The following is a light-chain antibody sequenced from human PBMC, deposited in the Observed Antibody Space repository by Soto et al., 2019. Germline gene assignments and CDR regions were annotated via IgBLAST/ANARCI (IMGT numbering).Light chain of an antibody. CDR2: DVS. V-gene: IGLV2-14*01. CDR1: SSDVGGYNY. Sequence: QSVLTQPASVSGSPGQSITISCTGTSSDVGGYNYVSWYQQHPGKAPKLMIYDVSNRPSGVSNRFSGSKSGNTASLTISGLQAEDEADYYCSSHTSSSTPFYVFGTGTKVTVL. CDR3: SSHTSSSTPFYV. J-gene: IGLJ1*01.